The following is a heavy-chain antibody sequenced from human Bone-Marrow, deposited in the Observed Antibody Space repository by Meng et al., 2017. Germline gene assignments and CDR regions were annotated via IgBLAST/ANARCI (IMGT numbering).Heavy chain of an antibody. CDR2: IYTSGST. CDR3: ARGAYCGGDCYSSALDSEYYYYYYGMDV. CDR1: GGSISSYY. J-gene: IGHJ6*02. V-gene: IGHV4-4*07. D-gene: IGHD2-21*02. Sequence: SETLSLTCTVSGGSISSYYWSWIRQPAGKGLEWIGRIYTSGSTNYNPSLKSRVTMSVDTSKNQFSLKLSPVTAADTAVYYCARGAYCGGDCYSSALDSEYYYYYYGMDVWGQGTTVTVSS.